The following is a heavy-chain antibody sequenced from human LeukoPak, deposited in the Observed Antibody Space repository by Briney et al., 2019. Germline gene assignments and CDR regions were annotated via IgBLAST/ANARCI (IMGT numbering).Heavy chain of an antibody. J-gene: IGHJ6*02. Sequence: SVKVSCKASGGTFSSYTISWVPQAPGQGLEWIGRIIPILGIANYAQKFQGRVTITADKSTSTAYMELSSLRSEDTAVYYCARDGVVRPPDCSSTSCPYNYYYYGMDVWGQGTTVTVSS. D-gene: IGHD2-2*01. CDR3: ARDGVVRPPDCSSTSCPYNYYYYGMDV. CDR2: IIPILGIA. CDR1: GGTFSSYT. V-gene: IGHV1-69*02.